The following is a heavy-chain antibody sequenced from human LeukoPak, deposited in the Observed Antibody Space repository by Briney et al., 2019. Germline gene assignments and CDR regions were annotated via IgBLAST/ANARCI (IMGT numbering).Heavy chain of an antibody. V-gene: IGHV4-34*01. CDR3: ARGFTAAGTLYYYYYYMDV. J-gene: IGHJ6*03. Sequence: SETLSLTXAVYGGSFSGYYWSWIRQPPGKGLEWIGEINHSGSTNYNPSLKSRVTISVDTSKNQFSLKLSSVTAADTAVYYCARGFTAAGTLYYYYYYMDVWGKGTTVTVSS. CDR1: GGSFSGYY. D-gene: IGHD6-13*01. CDR2: INHSGST.